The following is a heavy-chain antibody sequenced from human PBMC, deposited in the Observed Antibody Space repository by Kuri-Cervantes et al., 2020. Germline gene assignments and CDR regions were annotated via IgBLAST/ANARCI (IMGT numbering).Heavy chain of an antibody. J-gene: IGHJ3*02. CDR2: INWNGGST. CDR1: GFTFDDYG. Sequence: GESLKISCAASGFTFDDYGMSWVRQAPGKGLEWVSGINWNGGSTGYADSVKGRFTISRDNSKNTLYLQMNSLRAEDTAVYYCARAGHGGDAFDIWGQGTMVTVSS. V-gene: IGHV3-20*04. CDR3: ARAGHGGDAFDI.